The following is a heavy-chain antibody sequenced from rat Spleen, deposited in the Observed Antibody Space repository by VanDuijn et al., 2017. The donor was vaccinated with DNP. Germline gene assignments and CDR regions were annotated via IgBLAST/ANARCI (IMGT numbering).Heavy chain of an antibody. CDR1: GYSITSNY. CDR2: ISYSGST. CDR3: ASYYYDGYYAMDA. D-gene: IGHD1-12*02. Sequence: EVQLQESGPGLVKPSQSLSLTCSVTGYSITSNYWGWIRKFPGNKMEWIGHISYSGSTNYNPSLISRISITRDTSKNQFFLQLNSVTTEDTATYYCASYYYDGYYAMDAWGQGTSVTVSS. J-gene: IGHJ4*01. V-gene: IGHV3-1*01.